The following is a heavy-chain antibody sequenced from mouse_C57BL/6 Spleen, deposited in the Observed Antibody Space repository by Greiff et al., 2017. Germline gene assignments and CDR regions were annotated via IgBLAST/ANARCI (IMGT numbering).Heavy chain of an antibody. Sequence: QVQLQQSGPELVKPGASVKISCKASGYAFSSSWMNWVKQRPGKGLEWIGRIYPGDGDTNYNGKFKGKATLTADKSSSTAYMQLSSLTSEDSAVYFCARAPYYYVQYFDVWGTGTTVTVSS. D-gene: IGHD1-1*01. CDR3: ARAPYYYVQYFDV. CDR1: GYAFSSSW. J-gene: IGHJ1*03. V-gene: IGHV1-82*01. CDR2: IYPGDGDT.